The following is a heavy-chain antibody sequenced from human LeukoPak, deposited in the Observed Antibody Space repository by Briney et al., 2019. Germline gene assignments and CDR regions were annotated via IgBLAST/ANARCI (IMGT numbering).Heavy chain of an antibody. J-gene: IGHJ5*02. V-gene: IGHV1-8*01. CDR1: GYTFTSYD. Sequence: GASVKVSCKASGYTFTSYDINWVRQATGQGLELMGWMNPNSGNTGYAQKFQGRVTMTRNTSISTAYMELSSLRSEDTAVYYCARAAVAEADWFDPWGQGTLVTVSS. CDR2: MNPNSGNT. CDR3: ARAAVAEADWFDP. D-gene: IGHD6-19*01.